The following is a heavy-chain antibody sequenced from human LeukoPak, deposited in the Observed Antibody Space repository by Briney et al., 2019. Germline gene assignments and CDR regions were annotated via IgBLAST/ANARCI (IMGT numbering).Heavy chain of an antibody. D-gene: IGHD3-10*01. V-gene: IGHV3-11*04. CDR2: ISSSGSTI. CDR3: ARGRGDGSGSYSLLYYYYMDV. Sequence: GGSLRLSCAASGFTFSDYYMSWIRQAPGKGLEWVSYISSSGSTIYYADSVKGRFTISRDNAKNSLYLQMNSLRAEDTAVYYCARGRGDGSGSYSLLYYYYMDVWGKGTTVTVSS. J-gene: IGHJ6*03. CDR1: GFTFSDYY.